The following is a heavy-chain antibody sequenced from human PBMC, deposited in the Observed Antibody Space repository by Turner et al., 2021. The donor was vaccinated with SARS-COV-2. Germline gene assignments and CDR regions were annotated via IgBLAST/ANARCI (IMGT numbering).Heavy chain of an antibody. CDR3: TRDLMEVGGMDV. D-gene: IGHD3-3*01. V-gene: IGHV3-53*01. CDR2: IYSGGST. Sequence: EVQLVESGGGLIQPGGSLRLSCAASGVTVSSNYMGCVRQAPGKGLEWVSVIYSGGSTYYADSVKGRFTISRDNSKNTLYLQMNSLRAEDTAVYYCTRDLMEVGGMDVWGQGTTVTVSS. CDR1: GVTVSSNY. J-gene: IGHJ6*02.